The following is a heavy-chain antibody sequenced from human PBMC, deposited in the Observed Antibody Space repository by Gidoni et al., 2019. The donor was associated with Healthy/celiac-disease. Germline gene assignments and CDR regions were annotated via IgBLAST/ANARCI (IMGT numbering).Heavy chain of an antibody. J-gene: IGHJ3*02. CDR3: ARKSRGVDAFDI. D-gene: IGHD3-10*01. Sequence: QVQLVESGGGLVKPGGSLELACAAPGFPFSDYSMSWIRQAPGKGLGWVSYISSSSSYTNYADSVKGRFTISRDNAKNSLYLQMNSLRAEDTAVYYCARKSRGVDAFDIWGQGTMVTVSS. CDR1: GFPFSDYS. V-gene: IGHV3-11*05. CDR2: ISSSSSYT.